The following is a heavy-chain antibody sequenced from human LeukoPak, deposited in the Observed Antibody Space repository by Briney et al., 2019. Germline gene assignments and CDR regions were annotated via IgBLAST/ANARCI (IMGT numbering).Heavy chain of an antibody. D-gene: IGHD6-6*01. V-gene: IGHV3-7*03. CDR3: ARSSYSSSSSV. CDR2: LNSDGSEG. J-gene: IGHJ3*01. CDR1: GFTFSGFW. Sequence: HPGGSLRLSCAVSGFTFSGFWMSWSRQAPGKGLEWVASLNSDGSEGYYADVVKGRYTISRDNAKNSLYLQINSLRAEDTAVYYCARSSYSSSSSVWGQVTMVTVSS.